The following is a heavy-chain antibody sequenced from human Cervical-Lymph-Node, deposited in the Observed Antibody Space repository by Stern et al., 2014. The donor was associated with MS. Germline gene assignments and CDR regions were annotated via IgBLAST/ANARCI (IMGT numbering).Heavy chain of an antibody. CDR2: IYWDDDI. CDR1: GFSLSTSGLG. Sequence: QVTLRESGPTLVKPTQTLTLTCTFSGFSLSTSGLGVSWVRQPPGKALEWLALIYWDDDIRYSPSLKSRLSITKDTSKNQVVLTLTNVSPVDTATYYCARTHYGDYFDYWVQGTLVTVSS. J-gene: IGHJ4*02. CDR3: ARTHYGDYFDY. V-gene: IGHV2-5*02. D-gene: IGHD4-17*01.